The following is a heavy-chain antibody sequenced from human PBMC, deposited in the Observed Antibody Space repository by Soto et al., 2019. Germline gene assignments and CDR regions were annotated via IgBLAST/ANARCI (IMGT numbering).Heavy chain of an antibody. D-gene: IGHD3-10*01. CDR1: GYSFTSDW. CDR2: IYPGDSDT. CDR3: ARPRDTYGSGSYQVDY. V-gene: IGHV5-51*01. Sequence: GESLKISGKGSGYSFTSDWIGWVRQIPGKGLEWMGIIYPGDSDTRYSPSFQGQVTISVDKSIRTAYLQGSSLTASDSAMYYCARPRDTYGSGSYQVDYWGPGTLVTVSS. J-gene: IGHJ4*02.